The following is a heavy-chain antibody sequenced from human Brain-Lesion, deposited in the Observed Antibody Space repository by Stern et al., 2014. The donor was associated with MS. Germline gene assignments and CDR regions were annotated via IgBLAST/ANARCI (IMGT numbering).Heavy chain of an antibody. CDR1: GYTFTGYY. J-gene: IGHJ4*02. V-gene: IGHV1-2*04. CDR2: INPKSGGT. CDR3: ATYYYDSTGYNDF. D-gene: IGHD3-22*01. Sequence: DQLVESGAEVKKPGASVKVSCKASGYTFTGYYMHRVRQTPGQGLEWMGWINPKSGGTNYAQKFQGWVTMTRDTSINTAYMELSRLRSDDTAVYYCATYYYDSTGYNDFWGQGTLVNVSS.